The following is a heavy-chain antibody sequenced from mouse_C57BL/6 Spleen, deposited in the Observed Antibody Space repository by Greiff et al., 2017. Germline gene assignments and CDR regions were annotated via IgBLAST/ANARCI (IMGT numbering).Heavy chain of an antibody. CDR2: SRNKANDYTT. Sequence: EVKVVESGGGLVQSGRSLRLSCATSGFTFSDFYMEWVRQAPGRGLEWIAASRNKANDYTTEYSASVKGRFIVSRDTSQSILYLQMNALRAEDTAIYYCARDNYDYYWYFDVWGTGTTVTVSS. V-gene: IGHV7-1*01. J-gene: IGHJ1*03. CDR1: GFTFSDFY. CDR3: ARDNYDYYWYFDV. D-gene: IGHD2-4*01.